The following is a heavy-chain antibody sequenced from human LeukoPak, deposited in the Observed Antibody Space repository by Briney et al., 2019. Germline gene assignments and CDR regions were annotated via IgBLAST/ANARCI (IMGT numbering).Heavy chain of an antibody. D-gene: IGHD1-26*01. CDR2: ISYDGSNK. V-gene: IGHV3-30*18. J-gene: IGHJ4*02. Sequence: PGGSLRLSCTASGFTFSAYGMHWVRQAPGKGLEWVAVISYDGSNKYYADSVKGRFTISRDNSKNTLYLQMNSLRAEDTAVYYCAKSQGAWESPYFDYWGQGTLVTVSS. CDR1: GFTFSAYG. CDR3: AKSQGAWESPYFDY.